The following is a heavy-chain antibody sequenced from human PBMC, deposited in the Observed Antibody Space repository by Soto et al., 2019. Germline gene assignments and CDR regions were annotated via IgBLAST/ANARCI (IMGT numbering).Heavy chain of an antibody. V-gene: IGHV5-51*01. D-gene: IGHD3-9*01. CDR2: IYPGDSDT. CDR3: ARGRLSGIFSSSNRDGVLHSGHGTRVSDL. CDR1: GYSFTSYW. Sequence: AESLKISCKGSGYSFTSYWIGWVRQMPGKGLEWMGIIYPGDSDTRYSPSFQGQVTISADKSISTAYLQWSSLKASDTAMYYCARGRLSGIFSSSNRDGVLHSGHGTRVSDL. J-gene: IGHJ2*01.